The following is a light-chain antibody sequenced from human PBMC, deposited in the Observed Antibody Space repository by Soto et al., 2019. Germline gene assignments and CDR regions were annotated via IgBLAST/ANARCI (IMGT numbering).Light chain of an antibody. CDR2: GAS. CDR3: QQFGNSPWT. CDR1: QSVSSN. Sequence: EIVMTQSPATLSVSPGERATLSCRASQSVSSNLAWYQQKPGQAPRLLIYGASTRATGIPARFSGSGSGRDFTLTISRLEPEDFAVYFCQQFGNSPWTFGQGTKVDIK. J-gene: IGKJ1*01. V-gene: IGKV3D-15*02.